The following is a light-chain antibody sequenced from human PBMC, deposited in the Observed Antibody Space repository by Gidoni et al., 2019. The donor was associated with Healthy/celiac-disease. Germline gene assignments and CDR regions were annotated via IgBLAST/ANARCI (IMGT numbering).Light chain of an antibody. V-gene: IGLV2-14*01. CDR3: SSYTSSSTLRV. J-gene: IGLJ3*02. Sequence: QSALTQPASVSGSPGQSITISCTGTSRDVGGYNYVSWYQQHPGNAPKLMIYEVSTRPSGVSNRFSGSKSGNTASLTISVLQAEDEADYYCSSYTSSSTLRVFGGGTKLTVL. CDR1: SRDVGGYNY. CDR2: EVS.